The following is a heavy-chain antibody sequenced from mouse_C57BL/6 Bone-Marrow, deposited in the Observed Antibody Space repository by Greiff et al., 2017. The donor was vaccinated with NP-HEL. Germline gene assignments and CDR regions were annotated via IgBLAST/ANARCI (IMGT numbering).Heavy chain of an antibody. J-gene: IGHJ3*01. CDR1: GYTFTDYE. D-gene: IGHD1-1*01. CDR2: IDPETGGT. Sequence: VQLQQSGAELVRPGASVTLSCKASGYTFTDYEMHWVKQTPVHGLEWIGAIDPETGGTAYNQKFKGKAILTADKSSSTAYMELRSLTSEDSAVYYCTRAFTTVVATDAYWGQGTLVTVSA. V-gene: IGHV1-15*01. CDR3: TRAFTTVVATDAY.